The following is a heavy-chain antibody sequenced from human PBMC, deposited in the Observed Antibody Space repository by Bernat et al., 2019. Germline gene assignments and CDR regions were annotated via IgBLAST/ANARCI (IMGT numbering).Heavy chain of an antibody. J-gene: IGHJ3*02. Sequence: QVQLVESGGGVVQPGRSLRLSCAASGFTFSSYGMHWVRQAPGKGLEWVTVISNDGNKQYYADSVKGRFTISRDNFKNTLYLQMNSLRAEDTAVYFCAKILERSTIWNAFDSWGQGTTVTVSS. V-gene: IGHV3-30*18. CDR2: ISNDGNKQ. CDR3: AKILERSTIWNAFDS. CDR1: GFTFSSYG. D-gene: IGHD5-24*01.